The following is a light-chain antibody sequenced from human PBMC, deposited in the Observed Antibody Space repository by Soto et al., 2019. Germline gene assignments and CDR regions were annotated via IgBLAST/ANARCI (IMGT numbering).Light chain of an antibody. CDR2: AAS. CDR3: LQHNSYRLT. V-gene: IGKV1-17*02. J-gene: IGKJ4*01. Sequence: DIQMTQSPSSLSASVGDRVTITCRASQGIRNDLHWYQQKPGKAPKRLIYAASSLQSGVPSRFSGSGSGTEFTLTISNLQPEDFATYCCLQHNSYRLTFGGGTKVEIK. CDR1: QGIRND.